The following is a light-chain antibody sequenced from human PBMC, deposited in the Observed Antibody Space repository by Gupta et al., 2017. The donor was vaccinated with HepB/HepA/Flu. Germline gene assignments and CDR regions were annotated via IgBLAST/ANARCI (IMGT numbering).Light chain of an antibody. CDR2: EVS. Sequence: QSALTQPPSASGSPGQSVTIPCTGTSSDVGGYNFVSWFQQHPGKAPKLMIYEVSKRPSGVPDRFSGSKSGNTASLTVSGLQAEDEADYYCCSYAGSNNFVFGGGTKLTVL. CDR3: CSYAGSNNFV. V-gene: IGLV2-8*01. J-gene: IGLJ2*01. CDR1: SSDVGGYNF.